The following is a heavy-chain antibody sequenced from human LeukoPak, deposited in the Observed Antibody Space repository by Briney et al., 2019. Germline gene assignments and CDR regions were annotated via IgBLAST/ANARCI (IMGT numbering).Heavy chain of an antibody. V-gene: IGHV4-59*01. J-gene: IGHJ4*02. D-gene: IGHD6-13*01. CDR1: GGSISSYY. CDR2: IYYSGST. CDR3: ARVGLAATDDY. Sequence: SETLSLTCTVSGGSISSYYWSWIRQPPGKGLEWIGYIYYSGSTNYNPSLKSRVTISVDTSKNQFSLKLSSVTAADTAVYYCARVGLAATDDYWGQGTLVTVSS.